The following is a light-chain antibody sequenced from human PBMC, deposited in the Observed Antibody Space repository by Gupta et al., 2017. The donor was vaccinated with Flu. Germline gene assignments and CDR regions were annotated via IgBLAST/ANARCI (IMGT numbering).Light chain of an antibody. J-gene: IGLJ1*01. CDR1: KLGDKY. V-gene: IGLV3-1*01. CDR2: QDS. CDR3: QAWDSSTYV. Sequence: SPGQTASITCSGDKLGDKYACWYQQKPGHHPVLVIYQDSKRPSAIPERFSGSNSANTATLTISGTQAMDDDYYYCQAWDSSTYVFGTGTKVTVL.